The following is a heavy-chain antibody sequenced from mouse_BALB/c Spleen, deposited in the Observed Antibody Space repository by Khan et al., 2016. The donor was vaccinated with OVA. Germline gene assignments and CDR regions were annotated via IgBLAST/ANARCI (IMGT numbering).Heavy chain of an antibody. CDR1: GYTFSSYW. V-gene: IGHV1-9*01. D-gene: IGHD2-2*01. CDR3: ARGGYGGFAY. Sequence: QVQLKQSGGDLMKPGASVKISCKATGYTFSSYWIEWVKQRPGHGLEWIGQIFPGSVSTTYNEKFTGKATFTADTSSNTAYMQRRSLTSEYAAVYYCARGGYGGFAYWGQGTLVTVSA. CDR2: IFPGSVST. J-gene: IGHJ3*01.